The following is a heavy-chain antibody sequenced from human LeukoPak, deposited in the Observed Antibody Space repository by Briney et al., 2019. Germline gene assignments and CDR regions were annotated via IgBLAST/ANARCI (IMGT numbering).Heavy chain of an antibody. Sequence: GGSLRLSCAASGFTFSSYSMNWVRQAPGKGLEWVSGISWNSGRIGYADSVKGRFIISRDNAKNSLYLQMNSLRSEDTAFYYCAKATYSTSPGYYFDYWGQGTLVTVSS. CDR1: GFTFSSYS. D-gene: IGHD6-6*01. CDR3: AKATYSTSPGYYFDY. J-gene: IGHJ4*02. V-gene: IGHV3-9*01. CDR2: ISWNSGRI.